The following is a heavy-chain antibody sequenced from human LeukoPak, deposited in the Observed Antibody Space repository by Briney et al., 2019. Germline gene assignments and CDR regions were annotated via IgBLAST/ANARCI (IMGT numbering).Heavy chain of an antibody. CDR1: GXTFRSFE. CDR3: ARVYGGNPDY. D-gene: IGHD4-23*01. CDR2: ISSTGKTI. J-gene: IGHJ4*02. V-gene: IGHV3-48*03. Sequence: GGSLRLSYAASGXTFRSFEMNWVRQAPGEGLEWISYISSTGKTIYYADSVKGRFIISRDNAKNSLYLQMNSLRVEDTAVYYCARVYGGNPDYWGQGTLVTVSS.